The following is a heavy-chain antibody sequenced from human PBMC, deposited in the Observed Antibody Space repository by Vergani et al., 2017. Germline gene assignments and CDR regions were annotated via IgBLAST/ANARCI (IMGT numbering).Heavy chain of an antibody. CDR2: INPSGGHT. D-gene: IGHD3-9*01. CDR1: GYTFSNYY. V-gene: IGHV1-46*03. CDR3: ARGDYGIVTGYRY. Sequence: VPVVQSGAEVKTSGASVKVSCKTSGYTFSNYYMHWVRQAPGQGLEWMGIINPSGGHTNYAQKFQGRVTMTRDTSTSTVYMELSSLRSEDTAIYYCARGDYGIVTGYRYWGQGTLVTVSA. J-gene: IGHJ4*02.